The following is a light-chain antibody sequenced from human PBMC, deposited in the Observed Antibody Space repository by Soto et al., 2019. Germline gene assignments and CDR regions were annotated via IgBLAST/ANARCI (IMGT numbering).Light chain of an antibody. CDR3: MLDFRYLGA. V-gene: IGKV1-6*01. CDR2: AAS. CDR1: QAIRTA. J-gene: IGKJ1*01. Sequence: IQMTQSPSSVSASVGDRGSITCRARQAIRTALGWYQQKPGKVPKLLIYAASILQSGVPSRFSGSGSGTDFTLTIGSLKPEDFETFSCMLDFRYLGASGQGTK.